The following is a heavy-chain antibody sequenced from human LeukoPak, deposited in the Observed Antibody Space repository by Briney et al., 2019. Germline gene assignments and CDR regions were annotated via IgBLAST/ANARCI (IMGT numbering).Heavy chain of an antibody. J-gene: IGHJ4*02. Sequence: GGSLRLSCTVTGFPVSSNHMSWGRQAPGKGLEWVSIISSGGTTYYPDSVKGRFTISRDNSKNTLYLQINSLRAEDTAVYYCASRGTLIAHGYRGQGSLVTVSS. D-gene: IGHD3-16*01. CDR2: ISSGGTT. CDR3: ASRGTLIAHGY. V-gene: IGHV3-53*01. CDR1: GFPVSSNH.